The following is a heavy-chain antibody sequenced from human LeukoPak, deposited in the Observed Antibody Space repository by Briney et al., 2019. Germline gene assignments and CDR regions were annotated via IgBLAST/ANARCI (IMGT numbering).Heavy chain of an antibody. CDR3: ARSENYYGSGSYIDY. CDR1: GYTFTSYG. J-gene: IGHJ4*02. D-gene: IGHD3-10*01. CDR2: ISAYNGNT. V-gene: IGHV1-18*01. Sequence: ASVKVSCKASGYTFTSYGISWVRQAPGQGLEWMGWISAYNGNTNYAQKLQGRVTMTTDTSTSTAYMELRSLRSDDTAVYYCARSENYYGSGSYIDYWGQGTLVTVSS.